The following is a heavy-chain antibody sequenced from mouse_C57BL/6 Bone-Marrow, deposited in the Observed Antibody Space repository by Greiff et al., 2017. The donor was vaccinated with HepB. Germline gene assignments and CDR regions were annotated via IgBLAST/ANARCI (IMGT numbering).Heavy chain of an antibody. J-gene: IGHJ4*01. Sequence: QVTLKVSGPGILQPSQTLSLTCSFSGFSLSTFGMGVGWIRQPSGKGLEWLAHIWWDDDKYYNPALKSRLTISKDTSKNQVFLKIANVDTADTATYYCARIASPVVPYYYAMDYWGQGTSVTVSS. D-gene: IGHD1-1*01. CDR1: GFSLSTFGMG. V-gene: IGHV8-8*01. CDR2: IWWDDDK. CDR3: ARIASPVVPYYYAMDY.